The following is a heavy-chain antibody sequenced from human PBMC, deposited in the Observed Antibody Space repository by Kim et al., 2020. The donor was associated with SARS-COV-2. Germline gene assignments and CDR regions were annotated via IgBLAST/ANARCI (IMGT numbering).Heavy chain of an antibody. J-gene: IGHJ4*02. Sequence: SETLSLTCSVSGGSIRSGGKFWTWIRQHPAKGLEWIGYISYSGNSHYSPSLRSRVSISLQTSENQFSLELTSVTAADTAVYYCARGQPLDYWGQGILLTVSS. CDR1: GGSIRSGGKF. CDR3: ARGQPLDY. V-gene: IGHV4-31*03. D-gene: IGHD2-2*01. CDR2: ISYSGNS.